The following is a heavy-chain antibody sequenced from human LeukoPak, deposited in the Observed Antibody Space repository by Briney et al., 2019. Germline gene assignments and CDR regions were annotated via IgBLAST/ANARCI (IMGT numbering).Heavy chain of an antibody. D-gene: IGHD7-27*01. Sequence: PSETLSLTCAVYGGSFSGYYWSWIRQPPGKGLEWIGEINHSGSTNYNPSLKSRVTISVDTSKNQFSLKLSSVTAADTAVYYCARGWRWGYYFDYWGQGTLVTVSS. CDR1: GGSFSGYY. J-gene: IGHJ4*02. CDR3: ARGWRWGYYFDY. V-gene: IGHV4-34*01. CDR2: INHSGST.